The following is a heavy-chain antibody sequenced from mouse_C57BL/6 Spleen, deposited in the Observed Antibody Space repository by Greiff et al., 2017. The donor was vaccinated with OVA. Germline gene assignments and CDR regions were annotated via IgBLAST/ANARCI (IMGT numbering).Heavy chain of an antibody. V-gene: IGHV5-4*01. J-gene: IGHJ3*01. CDR3: ARDSSGFLFAY. CDR1: GFTFSSYA. Sequence: EVKLVESGGGLVKPGGSLKLSCAASGFTFSSYAMSWVRQTPEKRLEWVATISDGGSYTYYPDNVKGRFTISRDNAKNNLYLQMSHLKSEDTAMYYCARDSSGFLFAYWGQGTLVTVSA. D-gene: IGHD3-2*02. CDR2: ISDGGSYT.